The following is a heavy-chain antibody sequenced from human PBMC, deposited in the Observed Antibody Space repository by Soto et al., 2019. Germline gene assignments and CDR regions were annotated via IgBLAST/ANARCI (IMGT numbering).Heavy chain of an antibody. J-gene: IGHJ4*02. V-gene: IGHV4-28*01. CDR3: AKNTGGTRGPYFDY. CDR2: INYSART. Sequence: QVQLQESGPGLVKPSDTLSLTCAVSGHSISSTNWWGWIRQSPGKGLEWIGYINYSARTYYNPSLKVRVTMSVDTSKNQFSLKLGSVTAVDTAVYYCAKNTGGTRGPYFDYWGQGTLVTVSS. D-gene: IGHD1-1*01. CDR1: GHSISSTNW.